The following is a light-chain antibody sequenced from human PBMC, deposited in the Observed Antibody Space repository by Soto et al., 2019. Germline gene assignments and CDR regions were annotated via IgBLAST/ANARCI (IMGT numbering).Light chain of an antibody. CDR3: QQLNSYPT. CDR2: AAS. V-gene: IGKV1-9*01. J-gene: IGKJ3*01. Sequence: TRLTKHPPFRSAPVGDKVTIPCRASQGISSYLAWYQQKPGKAPKLLIYAASTLQGGVPSRFSGSGSGTEFTLTISSLQPADFATYYCQQLNSYPTLGPGIKVDTK. CDR1: QGISSY.